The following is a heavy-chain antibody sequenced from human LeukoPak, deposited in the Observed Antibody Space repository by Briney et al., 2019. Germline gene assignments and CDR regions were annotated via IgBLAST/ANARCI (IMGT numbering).Heavy chain of an antibody. D-gene: IGHD2-2*01. CDR2: IYYSGST. Sequence: PSETLSLTCTVSGDSISSYYWSWIRQPPGKGLEWIGYIYYSGSTNYNPSLKSRVTISVDTSKNQFSLKLSSVTAADTAVYYCARVWDIVVVTSAFDIWGQGTMVTVSS. CDR1: GDSISSYY. CDR3: ARVWDIVVVTSAFDI. V-gene: IGHV4-59*01. J-gene: IGHJ3*02.